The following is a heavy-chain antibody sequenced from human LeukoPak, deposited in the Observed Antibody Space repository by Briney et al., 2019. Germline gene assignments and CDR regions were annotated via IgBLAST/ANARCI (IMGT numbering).Heavy chain of an antibody. J-gene: IGHJ4*02. D-gene: IGHD3-22*01. CDR1: GYSFTSYW. Sequence: RESLKISCKGSGYSFTSYWIGWVRQMPGKGLEWMGTIYPVDSDTRYSPSFQGQVTLSADKSISTAYLQWSSLKASDTAMYYCARSTAYYYDSSGQPTVDYWGQGTLVTVSS. CDR2: IYPVDSDT. V-gene: IGHV5-51*01. CDR3: ARSTAYYYDSSGQPTVDY.